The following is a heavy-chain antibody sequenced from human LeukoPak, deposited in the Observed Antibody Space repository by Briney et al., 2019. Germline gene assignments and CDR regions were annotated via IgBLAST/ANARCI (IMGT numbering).Heavy chain of an antibody. CDR1: GFIFRTFA. J-gene: IGHJ4*02. D-gene: IGHD3-9*01. V-gene: IGHV3-23*01. CDR2: ITGSGDTT. CDR3: AKWGDYDILTGYYVSDF. Sequence: GASLRLYCAASGFIFRTFARRWLPQAQGQGREWVSAITGSGDTTQYADSVKGRFTIYRDNTKNTLYVEMNTLRAEDTAVYYCAKWGDYDILTGYYVSDFWGQGTLVIVSS.